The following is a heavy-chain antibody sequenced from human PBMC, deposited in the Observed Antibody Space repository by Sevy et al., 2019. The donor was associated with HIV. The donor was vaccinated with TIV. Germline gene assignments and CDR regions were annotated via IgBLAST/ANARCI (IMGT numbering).Heavy chain of an antibody. CDR3: AKLGIYTGTSNGMDY. CDR1: GFNFRTYG. V-gene: IGHV3-23*01. D-gene: IGHD1-26*01. Sequence: GGSLRLSCAASGFNFRTYGMSWVRQAPGKGLEWVSVISNSGGDTHYADSVKGRFTISRDNSKDTLYLQMNSLRPEDTVVYYCAKLGIYTGTSNGMDYWGQGTLVTVSS. CDR2: ISNSGGDT. J-gene: IGHJ4*02.